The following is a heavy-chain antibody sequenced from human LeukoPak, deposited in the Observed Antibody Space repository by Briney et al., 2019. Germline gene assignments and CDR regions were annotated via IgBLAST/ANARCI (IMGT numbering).Heavy chain of an antibody. CDR3: ARGWPDYYSMDI. CDR2: IYYSGTT. J-gene: IGHJ6*02. V-gene: IGHV4-59*01. D-gene: IGHD2-15*01. Sequence: SETLSLTCTVSGGSMSSYYWSWIRQPPGKGLEWIGYIYYSGTTSYNPSLKGRVTLSIDTSNNHFALKVRSVTAGDTAMYYCARGWPDYYSMDIWGPGTTVTVSS. CDR1: GGSMSSYY.